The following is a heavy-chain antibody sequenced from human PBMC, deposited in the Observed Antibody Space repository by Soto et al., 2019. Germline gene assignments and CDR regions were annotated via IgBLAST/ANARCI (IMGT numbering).Heavy chain of an antibody. CDR1: GYSFTSYW. V-gene: IGHV5-51*01. Sequence: PGESLKISCKGSGYSFTSYWIGWVRQMPGKGLERMGIIYPGDSDTRYSPSFQGQVTISADKSISTAYLQWSSLKASDTAMYYCARSLGWDTAMVTAYYYYYGMDVWGQGTTVTLSS. CDR2: IYPGDSDT. CDR3: ARSLGWDTAMVTAYYYYYGMDV. D-gene: IGHD5-18*01. J-gene: IGHJ6*02.